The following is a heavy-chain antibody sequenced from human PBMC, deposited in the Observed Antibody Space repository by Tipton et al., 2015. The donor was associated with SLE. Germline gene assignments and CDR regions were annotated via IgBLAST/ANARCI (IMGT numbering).Heavy chain of an antibody. CDR3: ARDGSVGKGDAFDI. V-gene: IGHV4-34*01. J-gene: IGHJ3*02. Sequence: TLSLTCAVYGGSFSGYYWSWIRQPPGKGLEWIGEINHSGSTNYNPSLKSRVTISVDTSKNQFSLKRSSVTAADTAVYYCARDGSVGKGDAFDIWGQGTMVTVSS. D-gene: IGHD4-23*01. CDR2: INHSGST. CDR1: GGSFSGYY.